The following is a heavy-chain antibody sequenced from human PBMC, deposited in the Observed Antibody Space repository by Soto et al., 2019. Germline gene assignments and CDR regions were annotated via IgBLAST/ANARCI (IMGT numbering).Heavy chain of an antibody. Sequence: ASVKVSCKASGYTFTSYAMHWVRQAPGQRLEWMGWINAGNGNTKYSQKFQDRVTITRDTSASTAYMELSSLRSEDTAVYYCASPVSGETYYYYGMDVWGQGTTVTVSS. CDR2: INAGNGNT. J-gene: IGHJ6*02. D-gene: IGHD3-10*01. V-gene: IGHV1-3*01. CDR3: ASPVSGETYYYYGMDV. CDR1: GYTFTSYA.